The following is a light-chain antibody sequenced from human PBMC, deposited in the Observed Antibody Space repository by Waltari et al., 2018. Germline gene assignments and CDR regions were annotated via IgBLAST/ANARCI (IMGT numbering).Light chain of an antibody. Sequence: SSELTQDPAVSVALGQTGRITCQGDSLRTYYASWYQQRPGQALVLVIYGKNNRHSGIPDRFSGSGSGNTASFTISGSQAEDEADYYCNSRDSSGNHVLFGGGSKLTVL. J-gene: IGLJ2*01. CDR2: GKN. CDR1: SLRTYY. CDR3: NSRDSSGNHVL. V-gene: IGLV3-19*01.